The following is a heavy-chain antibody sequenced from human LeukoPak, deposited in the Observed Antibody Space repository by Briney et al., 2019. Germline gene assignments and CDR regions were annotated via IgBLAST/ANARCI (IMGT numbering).Heavy chain of an antibody. V-gene: IGHV2-5*01. J-gene: IGHJ4*02. Sequence: SGPTLVKPTQTLTLTCTFSGFSLTTSKMGVGWIRQPPGRALEWLAVIYWNGDKRYSPSLQSRLTISKDTSKNQVVLTMTNMDPVDTATYYCAHRRLQSGGFDYWGQGTLVTVSS. CDR3: AHRRLQSGGFDY. CDR1: GFSLTTSKMG. CDR2: IYWNGDK.